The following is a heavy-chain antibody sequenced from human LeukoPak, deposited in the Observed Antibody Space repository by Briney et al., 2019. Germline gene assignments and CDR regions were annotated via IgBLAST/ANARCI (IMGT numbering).Heavy chain of an antibody. CDR3: ARDAQGNFDY. CDR2: ISHDGSNK. J-gene: IGHJ4*02. CDR1: GFTFSSYA. V-gene: IGHV3-30-3*01. Sequence: GGSLRLSCAASGFTFSSYAMHWVRQAPGKGLEWVAVISHDGSNKYYADSVKGRFTISRDNSKNTLYLQMNSLRAEDTAVYYCARDAQGNFDYWGQGTLVTVSS.